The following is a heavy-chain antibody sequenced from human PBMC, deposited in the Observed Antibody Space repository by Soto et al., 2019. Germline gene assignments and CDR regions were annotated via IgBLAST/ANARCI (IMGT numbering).Heavy chain of an antibody. CDR2: ISGSGDKT. V-gene: IGHV3-23*01. CDR1: GFAFNDFA. J-gene: IGHJ4*02. CDR3: AKGASHAPFEK. Sequence: EVHLLESGGDLVLPGGSLRLSCAASGFAFNDFAMSWVRQAPGKGLEWLSTISGSGDKTFHSDSVKGRFDISRDNSNNKIFLQMNSLRAEDTAIYYCAKGASHAPFEKWGRGTLVTVSS.